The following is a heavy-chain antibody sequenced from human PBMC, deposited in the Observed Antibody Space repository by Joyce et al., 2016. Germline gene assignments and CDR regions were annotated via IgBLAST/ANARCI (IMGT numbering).Heavy chain of an antibody. D-gene: IGHD4-17*01. CDR3: ARSGSYGLWYFDL. V-gene: IGHV4-39*01. J-gene: IGHJ2*01. CDR2: IYFSGKS. Sequence: QQQLQESGPGLVKPSETLSLTCIVSGGSIRTSSYFWGWIRQPPGEGLEWLGSIYFSGKSYQNPSLKSRVIISVDTSKNQFSLKLSSVTAADTAVYYCARSGSYGLWYFDLWGRGTLVSVSS. CDR1: GGSIRTSSYF.